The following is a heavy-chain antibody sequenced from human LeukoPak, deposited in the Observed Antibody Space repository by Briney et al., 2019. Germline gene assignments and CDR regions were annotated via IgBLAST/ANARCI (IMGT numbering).Heavy chain of an antibody. J-gene: IGHJ4*02. V-gene: IGHV3-64D*06. CDR1: GFTFSSYT. CDR2: ISSHGGST. Sequence: GGSLRLSCLVSGFTFSSYTMHWVRQAPGKGLEYISAISSHGGSTYYADSVKGRFAISRDNSTNTLYLRMSSLRVEDTAVYYCVKDRWADYYGSGTYFDSWGQGTLVTVSS. CDR3: VKDRWADYYGSGTYFDS. D-gene: IGHD3-10*01.